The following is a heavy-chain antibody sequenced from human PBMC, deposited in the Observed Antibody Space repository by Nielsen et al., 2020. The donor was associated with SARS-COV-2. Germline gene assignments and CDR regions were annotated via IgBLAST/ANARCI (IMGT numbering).Heavy chain of an antibody. Sequence: WIRQPPGKGLDWVAVIWYDGSNKYYADSVKGRFTISRDNAKNSLYLQVNSLRGEDTAVYYCARGKYHDFWTGYFRHYYYYTMDVWGQGTTVTVSS. D-gene: IGHD3-3*01. V-gene: IGHV3-33*01. J-gene: IGHJ6*02. CDR2: IWYDGSNK. CDR3: ARGKYHDFWTGYFRHYYYYTMDV.